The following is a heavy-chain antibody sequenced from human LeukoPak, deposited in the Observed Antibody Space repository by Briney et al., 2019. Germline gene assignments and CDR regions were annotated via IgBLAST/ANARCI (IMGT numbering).Heavy chain of an antibody. CDR3: ARAVYYDFWSGYYNNPYYFDY. CDR2: IIPIFGTA. V-gene: IGHV1-69*13. CDR1: GGTFSSYA. J-gene: IGHJ4*02. D-gene: IGHD3-3*01. Sequence: SVKVSCKASGGTFSSYAISWVRQAPGQGLEWMGGIIPIFGTANYAQKFQGRVTITADESTSTAYMELSSLRSEDTAVYYCARAVYYDFWSGYYNNPYYFDYWGQGTLVTVSS.